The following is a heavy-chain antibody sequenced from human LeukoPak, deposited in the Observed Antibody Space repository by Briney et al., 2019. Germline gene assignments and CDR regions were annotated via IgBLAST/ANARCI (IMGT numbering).Heavy chain of an antibody. V-gene: IGHV3-30*04. J-gene: IGHJ4*02. CDR2: ISYEGSKK. Sequence: SGRSLRLSCAASGFTFSNYAMHWVRQAPGKGLEWVSVISYEGSKKYYADSVKGRFTIPRDNSKHTVHLQMNSLSTEDTAVYYCAKDRAEATRRSLDYWGQGTLVTVSS. CDR3: AKDRAEATRRSLDY. D-gene: IGHD1-26*01. CDR1: GFTFSNYA.